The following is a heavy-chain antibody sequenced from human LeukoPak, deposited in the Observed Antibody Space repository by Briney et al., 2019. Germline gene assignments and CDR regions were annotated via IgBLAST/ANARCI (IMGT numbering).Heavy chain of an antibody. J-gene: IGHJ5*02. CDR2: INPNSGGT. CDR1: GHTFTGYY. CDR3: ARGIVGADGDWFDP. D-gene: IGHD3-22*01. V-gene: IGHV1-2*02. Sequence: ASVKVSCKASGHTFTGYYMHWVRQAPGQGLEWMGWINPNSGGTNYAQKFQGRVTMTRDTSISTAYMELSRLRSDDTAVYYCARGIVGADGDWFDPWGQGTLVTVSS.